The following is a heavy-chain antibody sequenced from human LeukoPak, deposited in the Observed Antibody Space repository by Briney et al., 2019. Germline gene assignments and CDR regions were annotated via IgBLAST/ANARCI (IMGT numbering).Heavy chain of an antibody. CDR2: ISSSSSYI. CDR3: ARDSPIPPYYYGMDV. Sequence: GGSLRLSCAASGFTFSSYSMNWVRQAPGKGLEWVSSISSSSSYIYYADSVKGRFTISRDNAKNSLYLQMNSLRAEDTAVYYCARDSPIPPYYYGMDVWGQGTTVTVSS. J-gene: IGHJ6*02. V-gene: IGHV3-21*01. D-gene: IGHD5/OR15-5a*01. CDR1: GFTFSSYS.